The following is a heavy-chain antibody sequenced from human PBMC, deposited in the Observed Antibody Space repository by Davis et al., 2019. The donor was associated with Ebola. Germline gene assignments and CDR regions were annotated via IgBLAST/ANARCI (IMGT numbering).Heavy chain of an antibody. CDR3: ARFRGYSYGSHGMDV. V-gene: IGHV4-59*08. Sequence: PSETLSLTCTVSGGSISSYYWSWIRQPPGKGLEWIGYIYYSGSTNYNPSLKSRVTISVDTSKNQFSLKLSSVTAADTAVYYCARFRGYSYGSHGMDVWGQGTTVTVSS. D-gene: IGHD5-18*01. CDR2: IYYSGST. J-gene: IGHJ6*02. CDR1: GGSISSYY.